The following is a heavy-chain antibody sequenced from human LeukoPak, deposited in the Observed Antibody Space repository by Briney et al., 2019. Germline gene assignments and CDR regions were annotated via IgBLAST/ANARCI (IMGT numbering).Heavy chain of an antibody. Sequence: GGSLRLSCAASGFTFDDYGMSWVRQAPGKGLEWVSGINWNGGSTGYADSVKGRFTISRDNAKNSLYLQMNSLRAEETALYYCARDPEYYYDSSGYYFNDAFDIWGQGTMVTVSS. D-gene: IGHD3-22*01. CDR1: GFTFDDYG. V-gene: IGHV3-20*04. J-gene: IGHJ3*02. CDR3: ARDPEYYYDSSGYYFNDAFDI. CDR2: INWNGGST.